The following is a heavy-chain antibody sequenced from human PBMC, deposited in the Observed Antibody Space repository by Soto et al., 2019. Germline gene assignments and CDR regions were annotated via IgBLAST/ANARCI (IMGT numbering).Heavy chain of an antibody. J-gene: IGHJ4*02. CDR3: ARQEAVPGTPFDS. Sequence: QERLQESGPGLVKPSETLSLTCSVSGGSINGYYWNWIRQPPGKGLEWLGNVYFSGSTHYNPSLEARLTISVDTSKKQISVKLRSVTAADTAVYYCARQEAVPGTPFDSWGQGTLVSVSS. CDR2: VYFSGST. D-gene: IGHD6-19*01. CDR1: GGSINGYY. V-gene: IGHV4-59*01.